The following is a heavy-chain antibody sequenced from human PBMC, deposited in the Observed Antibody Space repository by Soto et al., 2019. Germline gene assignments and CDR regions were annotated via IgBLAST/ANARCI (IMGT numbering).Heavy chain of an antibody. D-gene: IGHD3-10*01. V-gene: IGHV1-69*02. Sequence: QVQLVQSGAEVKKPGSSVKVSCKASGGTFSSYTISWVRQAPGQGLEWMGRIIPILGIANYAQKFQGRVTTTADKSTSTAYMELSSLRSEDTAVYYCARSFGELPAYYYYYMDVWGKGTTVTVSS. CDR1: GGTFSSYT. CDR3: ARSFGELPAYYYYYMDV. J-gene: IGHJ6*03. CDR2: IIPILGIA.